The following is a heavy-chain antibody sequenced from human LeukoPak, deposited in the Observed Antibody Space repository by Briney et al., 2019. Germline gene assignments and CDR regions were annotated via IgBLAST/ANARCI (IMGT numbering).Heavy chain of an antibody. CDR2: INPSGGST. CDR3: AREGGRGRGIQQHNAHLGY. D-gene: IGHD3-16*01. Sequence: ASVKVSCKASGYTFTSYYMHWVRQAPGQGLEWMGIINPSGGSTSYAQKFQGRVTMTRDTSTSTVYMELSSLRSEDTAVYYCAREGGRGRGIQQHNAHLGYWGQGTLVTVSS. CDR1: GYTFTSYY. J-gene: IGHJ4*02. V-gene: IGHV1-46*01.